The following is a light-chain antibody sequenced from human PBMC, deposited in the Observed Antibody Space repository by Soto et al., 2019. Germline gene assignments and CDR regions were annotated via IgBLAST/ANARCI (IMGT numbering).Light chain of an antibody. V-gene: IGKV1-6*01. CDR3: LQNNNYPLT. Sequence: IQMTQSPSSLSASVGDRVTVTCRASQDIRSDVGWYQQKPGQAPKVLMYAASRLHSGVPSRFSGSGSGTNFVLTISSLQPEDVATYYCLQNNNYPLTFGGGTKVDIK. CDR2: AAS. J-gene: IGKJ4*01. CDR1: QDIRSD.